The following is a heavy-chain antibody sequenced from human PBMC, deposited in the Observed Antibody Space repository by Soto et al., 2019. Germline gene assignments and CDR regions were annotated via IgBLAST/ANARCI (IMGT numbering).Heavy chain of an antibody. J-gene: IGHJ5*02. CDR2: MNPNSGNT. CDR1: GYTFTSYD. D-gene: IGHD6-25*01. V-gene: IGHV1-8*01. Sequence: ASVKVSCKASGYTFTSYDINWVRQATGQGLEWMGWMNPNSGNTGYAQKFQGRVTMTRNTSISTAYMELSSLRSEDTAVYYCAGIAAAGPGWFDPWGQGTLVTVSS. CDR3: AGIAAAGPGWFDP.